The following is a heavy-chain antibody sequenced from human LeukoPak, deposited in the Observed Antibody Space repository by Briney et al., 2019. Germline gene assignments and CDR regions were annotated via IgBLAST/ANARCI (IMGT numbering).Heavy chain of an antibody. CDR1: GYTFTSYG. J-gene: IGHJ6*03. D-gene: IGHD3-3*01. V-gene: IGHV1-18*01. Sequence: ASVKVSCKASGYTFTSYGISWVRQAPGQGLEWMGWISAYNGNTNYAQKFQGRVTITRNTSISTAYMELSSLRSEDTAVYYCARAPFSDFWSGYLYYYYYYMDVWGKGTTVTVSS. CDR2: ISAYNGNT. CDR3: ARAPFSDFWSGYLYYYYYYMDV.